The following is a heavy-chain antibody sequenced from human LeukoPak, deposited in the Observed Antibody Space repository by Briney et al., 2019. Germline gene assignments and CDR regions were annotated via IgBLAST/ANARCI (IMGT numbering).Heavy chain of an antibody. V-gene: IGHV3-30*14. Sequence: GGSLRLSCAASIFTFSSSVMHWVRQAPGKGLEWVAGISYDGTDKYYGDSVKGRFTISRDNSKNTLYLQMNSLRGEDTAVYYCARAPAYCGGDCYSDYWGQGTLVTVSS. D-gene: IGHD2-21*02. CDR3: ARAPAYCGGDCYSDY. CDR1: IFTFSSSV. CDR2: ISYDGTDK. J-gene: IGHJ4*02.